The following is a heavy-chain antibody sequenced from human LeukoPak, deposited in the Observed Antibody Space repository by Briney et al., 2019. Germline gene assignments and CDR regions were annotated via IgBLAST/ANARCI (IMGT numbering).Heavy chain of an antibody. D-gene: IGHD3-10*01. V-gene: IGHV3-9*01. CDR2: ISWNSGSI. Sequence: GGSLRLSCAASGFTFDDYAMHWVRQAPGKGLEWVSGISWNSGSIGYADSVKGRFTISRDNAKNSLYLQMNSLRAEDTALYYCAKSRRGSGAIFDYWGQGTLVTVSS. J-gene: IGHJ4*02. CDR1: GFTFDDYA. CDR3: AKSRRGSGAIFDY.